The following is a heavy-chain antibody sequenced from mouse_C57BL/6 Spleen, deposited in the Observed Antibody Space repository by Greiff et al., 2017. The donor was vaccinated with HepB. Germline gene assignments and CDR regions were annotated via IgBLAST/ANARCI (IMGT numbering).Heavy chain of an antibody. Sequence: EVKVEESGGGLVQPGGSMKLSCVASGFTFSNYWMNWVRQSPEKGLEWVAQIRLKSDNYATHYAESVKGRFTISRDDSKSSVYLQMNNLRAEDTGIYYCTVYYGSSYDWYFDVWGTGTTVTVSS. D-gene: IGHD1-1*01. CDR1: GFTFSNYW. J-gene: IGHJ1*03. CDR2: IRLKSDNYAT. CDR3: TVYYGSSYDWYFDV. V-gene: IGHV6-3*01.